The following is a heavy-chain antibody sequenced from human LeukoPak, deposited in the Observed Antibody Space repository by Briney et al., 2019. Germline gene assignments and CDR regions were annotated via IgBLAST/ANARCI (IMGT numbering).Heavy chain of an antibody. J-gene: IGHJ4*02. CDR3: ATIQWDGYKLIDY. D-gene: IGHD5-24*01. CDR1: GYTLTELS. V-gene: IGHV1-24*01. Sequence: ASVKVSCKVSGYTLTELSMHWVRQAPGKGLEWMGGFDPEDGETIYAQKFQGRVTMTGGTSTDTAYMELSSLRSEDTAVYYCATIQWDGYKLIDYWGQGTLVTVSS. CDR2: FDPEDGET.